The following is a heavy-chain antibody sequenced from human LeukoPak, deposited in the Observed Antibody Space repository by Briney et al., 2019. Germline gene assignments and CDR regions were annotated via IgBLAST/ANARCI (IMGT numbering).Heavy chain of an antibody. J-gene: IGHJ4*02. D-gene: IGHD1-26*01. Sequence: GSLRLSCAASGFTFSSYWMHWVRQAPGKGLVWVSRINLDGSTTNYADSVKGRFTISRDNAKNTLYLQMNSLRAEDTAVYYCARGGNYRFDYWGQGTLVTVSS. CDR3: ARGGNYRFDY. V-gene: IGHV3-74*01. CDR1: GFTFSSYW. CDR2: INLDGSTT.